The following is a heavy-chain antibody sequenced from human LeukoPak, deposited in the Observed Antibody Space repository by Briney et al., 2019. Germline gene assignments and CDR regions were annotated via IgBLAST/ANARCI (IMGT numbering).Heavy chain of an antibody. CDR3: GRAQVDYNNGPGSRGYYSYGMDV. J-gene: IGHJ6*02. CDR1: GGSISTYY. CDR2: IYYSGST. D-gene: IGHD4-11*01. Sequence: SETLSLTCTVSGGSISTYYGNWIRQAPGKGLEWIGYIYYSGSTNYNPSLKSRVAMSVDTSRNQFSLKLSSVTAADTAVYYCGRAQVDYNNGPGSRGYYSYGMDVWGRGTTVTVSS. V-gene: IGHV4-59*01.